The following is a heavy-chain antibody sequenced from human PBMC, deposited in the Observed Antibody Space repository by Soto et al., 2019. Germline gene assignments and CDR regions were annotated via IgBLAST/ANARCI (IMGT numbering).Heavy chain of an antibody. CDR3: ARDRAKWLPQAFDI. CDR2: ISAYNGNT. V-gene: IGHV1-18*01. Sequence: SSVKVSCKASGYTFTSYGISWVRQAPGQGLEWMGWISAYNGNTNYAQKLQGRVTMTTDTSTSPAYMELRSLRSDDTAVYYCARDRAKWLPQAFDIWGQGTMVTVSS. D-gene: IGHD5-12*01. CDR1: GYTFTSYG. J-gene: IGHJ3*02.